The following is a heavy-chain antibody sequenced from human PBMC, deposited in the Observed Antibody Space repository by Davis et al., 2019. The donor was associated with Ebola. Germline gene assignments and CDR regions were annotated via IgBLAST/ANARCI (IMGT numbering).Heavy chain of an antibody. V-gene: IGHV1-69*13. J-gene: IGHJ4*02. D-gene: IGHD3-22*01. Sequence: SVKVSCKASGGTFSSYAISWVRQAPGQGLEWMGGIIPIFGTANYAQKFQGRVTITADESTSTAYMELSSRRSEDTAVYYCARDRYSDGSGYFFEQSHWGQGTLVTVSS. CDR3: ARDRYSDGSGYFFEQSH. CDR1: GGTFSSYA. CDR2: IIPIFGTA.